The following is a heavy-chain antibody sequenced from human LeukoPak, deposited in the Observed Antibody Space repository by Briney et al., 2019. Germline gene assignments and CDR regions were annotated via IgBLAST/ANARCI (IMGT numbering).Heavy chain of an antibody. V-gene: IGHV4-59*01. CDR2: IYYSGST. Sequence: PSETLSLTCTVSGCSISSYYWSWIRQPPGKGRVWSGYIYYSGSTNYNPSLNSRVTISVDTSKNQYSLKLSSVTAADTAVYYCARDLFSGGSWLLDAFDIWGQGTMVTVSS. J-gene: IGHJ3*02. CDR3: ARDLFSGGSWLLDAFDI. CDR1: GCSISSYY. D-gene: IGHD2-15*01.